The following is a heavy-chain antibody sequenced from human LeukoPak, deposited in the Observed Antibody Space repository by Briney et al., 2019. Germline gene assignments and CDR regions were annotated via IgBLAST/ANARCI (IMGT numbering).Heavy chain of an antibody. CDR3: ARKSGSSGYPFDY. V-gene: IGHV3-48*01. CDR1: GFAFSSYS. D-gene: IGHD3-22*01. Sequence: GGSLRLSCAASGFAFSSYSMNWVRQTPGKGLEWVSYITSSSSAIYYADSVKGRFTISRDNAKNSLYLQMNSLRAEDTAVYYCARKSGSSGYPFDYWGQGTVVTVSS. CDR2: ITSSSSAI. J-gene: IGHJ4*02.